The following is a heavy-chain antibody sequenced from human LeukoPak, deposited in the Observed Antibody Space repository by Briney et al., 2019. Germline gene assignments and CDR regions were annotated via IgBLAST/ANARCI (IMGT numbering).Heavy chain of an antibody. V-gene: IGHV3-21*01. D-gene: IGHD6-6*01. CDR2: ISSSSSYI. CDR1: GFTFSSYS. J-gene: IGHJ4*02. Sequence: GGSLRLSCAASGFTFSSYSMNWVRQAPGKGLEWVSSISSSSSYIYYADSVKGRFTISRDNAKNSLYLQMNSLRDEDAAVYYCARAYSSSAGFDYWGQGTLVTVSS. CDR3: ARAYSSSAGFDY.